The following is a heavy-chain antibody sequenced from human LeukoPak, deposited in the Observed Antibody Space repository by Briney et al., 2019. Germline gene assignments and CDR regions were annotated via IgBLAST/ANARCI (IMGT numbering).Heavy chain of an antibody. Sequence: SETLFLTCTVSGGSISSYYWSWIRQPPGKGLEWIGYIYYSGSTNYNPSLKSRVTISVDTSKNQFSLKLSSVTAADTAVYYCASLHSSSWRDAFDIWGQGTMVTVSS. CDR3: ASLHSSSWRDAFDI. D-gene: IGHD6-13*01. CDR1: GGSISSYY. V-gene: IGHV4-59*01. J-gene: IGHJ3*02. CDR2: IYYSGST.